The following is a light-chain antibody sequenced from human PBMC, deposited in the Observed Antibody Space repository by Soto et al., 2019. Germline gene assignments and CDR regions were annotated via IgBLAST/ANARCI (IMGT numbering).Light chain of an antibody. Sequence: EIVITQSPATLSVSPGERATLSCRASQRVSSNLAWYQQKPGQAPRLLFYGASTRATGIPARFSGSGSGTDFTLTISSLQPEDFAVYYCQQDYNLPPAFGQGTKVDIK. CDR3: QQDYNLPPA. CDR2: GAS. CDR1: QRVSSN. J-gene: IGKJ1*01. V-gene: IGKV3D-15*01.